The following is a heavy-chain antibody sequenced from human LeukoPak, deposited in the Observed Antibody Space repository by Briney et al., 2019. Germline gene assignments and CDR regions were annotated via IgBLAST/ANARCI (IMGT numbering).Heavy chain of an antibody. V-gene: IGHV5-51*01. CDR1: GYSFTSYW. CDR3: ARRYTIFGVVTIDY. D-gene: IGHD3-3*01. Sequence: GESLKISCKGSGYSFTSYWIAWVRQMPGKGLEWMGIIYPGNSDTKYSPSFQGQVTISADKSISTAYLQWSSLKASDTAMYYCARRYTIFGVVTIDYWGHGTLVTVSS. J-gene: IGHJ4*01. CDR2: IYPGNSDT.